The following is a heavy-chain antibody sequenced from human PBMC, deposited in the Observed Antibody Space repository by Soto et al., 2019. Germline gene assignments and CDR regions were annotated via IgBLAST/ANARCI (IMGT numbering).Heavy chain of an antibody. Sequence: QVQLVESGGGVVQPGRSLRLSCAASGFTFSSYGMHWVRQAPGKGLEWVAVISYDGSNKYYADSVKGRFTISRDNSNNTLYLQMNSLRAEDTAVYYCAKDADGSGSYYFDYWGQGTLVTVSS. V-gene: IGHV3-30*18. CDR2: ISYDGSNK. CDR3: AKDADGSGSYYFDY. D-gene: IGHD3-10*01. J-gene: IGHJ4*02. CDR1: GFTFSSYG.